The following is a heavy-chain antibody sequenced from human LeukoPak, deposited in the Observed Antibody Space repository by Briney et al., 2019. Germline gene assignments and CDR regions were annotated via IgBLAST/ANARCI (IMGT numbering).Heavy chain of an antibody. CDR2: IYPGDSDT. V-gene: IGHV5-51*01. D-gene: IGHD2-15*01. Sequence: GESLQISCKGSGYSFTSYWIGWVRQMPGKGLEWMGIIYPGDSDTRYSPSFQGQVTISTDKSISTAYLQWSSLKASDTAMYYCARRKYCSGGSCYAFDYWGQGTLVTVSS. J-gene: IGHJ4*02. CDR1: GYSFTSYW. CDR3: ARRKYCSGGSCYAFDY.